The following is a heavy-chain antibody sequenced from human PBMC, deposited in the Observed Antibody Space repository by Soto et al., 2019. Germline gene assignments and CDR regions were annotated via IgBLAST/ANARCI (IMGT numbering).Heavy chain of an antibody. Sequence: QVQLVESGGGVVEPGRSLRLSCAASGFPFSNYGMHWVRQAPGKGLEWMAVISFDGHDQDYADSVKGRFTISRDNSKSTLHLPMNSLRAEDTAVYFCASQQWLAPLWGQGTLVTVSS. D-gene: IGHD6-19*01. CDR3: ASQQWLAPL. CDR2: ISFDGHDQ. CDR1: GFPFSNYG. V-gene: IGHV3-30*03. J-gene: IGHJ4*02.